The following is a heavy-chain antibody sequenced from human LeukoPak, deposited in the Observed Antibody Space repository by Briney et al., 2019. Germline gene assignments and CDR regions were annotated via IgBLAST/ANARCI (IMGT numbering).Heavy chain of an antibody. Sequence: ASVNVSCKVSGYTLTELSMHWVRQAPGKGLEWMGGFDPEDGETIYAQKFQGRVTTTEDTSTDTAYMELSSLRSEDTAVYYCATVRVPAAIPYYYYYGMDVWGHGTTVTVSS. V-gene: IGHV1-24*01. CDR3: ATVRVPAAIPYYYYYGMDV. J-gene: IGHJ6*02. CDR2: FDPEDGET. CDR1: GYTLTELS. D-gene: IGHD2-2*01.